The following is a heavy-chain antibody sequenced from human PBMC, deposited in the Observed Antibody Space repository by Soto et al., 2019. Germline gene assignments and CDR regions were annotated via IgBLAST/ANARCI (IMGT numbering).Heavy chain of an antibody. D-gene: IGHD3-10*01. V-gene: IGHV4-4*02. CDR2: IYHSGTT. CDR1: GGSISSSNW. J-gene: IGHJ6*02. Sequence: PSETLSLTCAVSGGSISSSNWWSWVRQPPGKGLEWIGEIYHSGTTNYNPSLKSRVTISVDKSKNQFSLKLSSVTAADTAVYYCARAPTGLWFGELEKGSKAGQRADYYYYGMDVWGQGTTVTVSS. CDR3: ARAPTGLWFGELEKGSKAGQRADYYYYGMDV.